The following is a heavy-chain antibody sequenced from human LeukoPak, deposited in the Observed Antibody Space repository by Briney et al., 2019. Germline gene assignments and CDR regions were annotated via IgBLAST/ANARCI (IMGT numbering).Heavy chain of an antibody. J-gene: IGHJ4*02. D-gene: IGHD6-19*01. Sequence: PGTSLGLSCAASGFIFSDYPMHGVRQAPGKGLEWVAVISSEGNNQYYAASVKGRFTIFRDTSKNTLYLQMSSLRAEDRAVYYCSRAQNSAWHNFEYWGQGTLVTVSS. CDR1: GFIFSDYP. CDR3: SRAQNSAWHNFEY. CDR2: ISSEGNNQ. V-gene: IGHV3-30-3*01.